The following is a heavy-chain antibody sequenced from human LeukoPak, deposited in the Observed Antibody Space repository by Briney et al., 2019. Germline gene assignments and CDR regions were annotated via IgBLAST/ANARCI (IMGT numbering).Heavy chain of an antibody. D-gene: IGHD3-3*01. J-gene: IGHJ4*02. CDR1: GFTFSSYA. V-gene: IGHV3-23*01. CDR3: AKARTIFGVVTFYY. Sequence: GGSLRLSCAASGFTFSSYAMSWVRQAPGKGLEWVSAISGSGGSTYYADSVKGRFTISRDNSKNTLYLQMNSLRAEDTAVYYWAKARTIFGVVTFYYWGQGTLVTVSS. CDR2: ISGSGGST.